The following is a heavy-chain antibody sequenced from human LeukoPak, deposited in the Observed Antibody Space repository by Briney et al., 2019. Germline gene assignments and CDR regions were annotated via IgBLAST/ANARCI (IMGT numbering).Heavy chain of an antibody. V-gene: IGHV3-33*01. CDR3: ARDRIRGSYFGLILDY. J-gene: IGHJ4*02. Sequence: GGSLRLSCAASGFTFSSYGMHWVRQAPGKGLEWVAVIWYDGSNKYYADSVKGRFTISRDNSKNTLYLQMNSLRAEDTAVYYCARDRIRGSYFGLILDYWGQGTLVTVSS. CDR2: IWYDGSNK. CDR1: GFTFSSYG. D-gene: IGHD1-26*01.